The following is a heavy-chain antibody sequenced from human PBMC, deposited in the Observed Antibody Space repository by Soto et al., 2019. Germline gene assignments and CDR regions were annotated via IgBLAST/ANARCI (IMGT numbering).Heavy chain of an antibody. V-gene: IGHV1-18*01. CDR3: ARDGITIFAVRPTPFAY. D-gene: IGHD3-3*01. Sequence: ASVKVSCKASGYTFTSYGISWVRQAPGQGLEWMGWINNYNGNTNYAQKLQGRVTLTTDTSTSTTYMELRSLRSDDTAVYFCARDGITIFAVRPTPFAYWGKGTLVTVSS. CDR1: GYTFTSYG. J-gene: IGHJ4*02. CDR2: INNYNGNT.